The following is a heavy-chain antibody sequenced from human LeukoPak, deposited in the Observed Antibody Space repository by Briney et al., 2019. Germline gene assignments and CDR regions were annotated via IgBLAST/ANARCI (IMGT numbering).Heavy chain of an antibody. Sequence: GGSLRLSCAASGFSVSNTYRSWVRQAPGKGLEWVSIIYSGGNTYYADSVKGRFTISRDNSKNTLYLQMDRLRPEDTAVYYCARGTVTAPDYWGQGTLVTVSS. J-gene: IGHJ4*02. CDR3: ARGTVTAPDY. D-gene: IGHD2-21*02. CDR2: IYSGGNT. CDR1: GFSVSNTY. V-gene: IGHV3-53*01.